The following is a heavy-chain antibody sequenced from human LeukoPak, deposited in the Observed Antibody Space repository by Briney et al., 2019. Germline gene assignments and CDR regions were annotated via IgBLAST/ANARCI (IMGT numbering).Heavy chain of an antibody. CDR2: IYYSGSA. V-gene: IGHV4-39*07. CDR1: GGSISSSSYY. Sequence: SETLSLTCTVSGGSISSSSYYWGWIRQPPGKGLEWIGSIYYSGSAYYNPSLKSRVTISVDTSKNQFSLKLSSVTAADTAVYYCARDRDGYCSGGSCYGWGQGTLVTVSS. D-gene: IGHD2-15*01. CDR3: ARDRDGYCSGGSCYG. J-gene: IGHJ4*02.